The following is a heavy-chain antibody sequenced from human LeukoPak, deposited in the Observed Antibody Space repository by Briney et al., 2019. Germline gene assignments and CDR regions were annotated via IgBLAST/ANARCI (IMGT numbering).Heavy chain of an antibody. V-gene: IGHV4-31*03. D-gene: IGHD5-12*01. Sequence: PSETLSLTCTVSGGSISSGGYYWRWIRHHPGKGLEWMGYIYYSWSTYYNPSLKSRVTISVDTSKNQFSLKLSPVTAADTAVYYCAREGGATIWRYWFDPWGQGTLVTVSS. CDR3: AREGGATIWRYWFDP. CDR2: IYYSWST. CDR1: GGSISSGGYY. J-gene: IGHJ5*02.